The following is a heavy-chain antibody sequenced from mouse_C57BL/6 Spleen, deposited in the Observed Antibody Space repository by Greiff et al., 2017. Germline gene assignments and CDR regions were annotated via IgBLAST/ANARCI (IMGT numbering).Heavy chain of an antibody. CDR3: ARSGSNYVRALDV. Sequence: VQRVESGPELVKPGASVKISCKASGYAFSSSWMNWVKQRPGKGLEWIGRIYPGDGDTNYNGKFKGKATLTADKSSSTAYMQLSSLTSEDSAVYFCARSGSNYVRALDVWGTGTTVTVSS. D-gene: IGHD2-5*01. V-gene: IGHV1-82*01. CDR2: IYPGDGDT. J-gene: IGHJ1*03. CDR1: GYAFSSSW.